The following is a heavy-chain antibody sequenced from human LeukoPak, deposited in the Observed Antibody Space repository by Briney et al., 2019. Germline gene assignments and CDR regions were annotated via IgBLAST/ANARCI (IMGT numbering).Heavy chain of an antibody. CDR2: ISSGSGTI. CDR1: GFTFSSYS. D-gene: IGHD5-24*01. CDR3: ARRWWFDP. V-gene: IGHV3-48*01. J-gene: IGHJ5*02. Sequence: GGSLRLSCAASGFTFSSYSMNWVRQAPGKGLEWVSYISSGSGTIYYADSVKGRFTISRDNAKNSLNLQMNSLRAEDTAVYYCARRWWFDPWGQGTLVTVSS.